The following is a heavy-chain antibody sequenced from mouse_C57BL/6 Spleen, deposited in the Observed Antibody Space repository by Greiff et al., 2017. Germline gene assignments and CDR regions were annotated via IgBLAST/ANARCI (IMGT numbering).Heavy chain of an antibody. CDR1: GYTFTSYW. V-gene: IGHV1-55*01. CDR3: ARGKITTVVNWYFDV. CDR2: IYPGSGST. J-gene: IGHJ1*03. D-gene: IGHD1-1*01. Sequence: QVQLQQPGAELVKPGASVKMSRKASGYTFTSYWITWVKQRPGQGLEWIGDIYPGSGSTNYNEKFKSKATLTVDTSSSTAYMQLSSLTSEDSAVYYCARGKITTVVNWYFDVWGTGTTVTVSS.